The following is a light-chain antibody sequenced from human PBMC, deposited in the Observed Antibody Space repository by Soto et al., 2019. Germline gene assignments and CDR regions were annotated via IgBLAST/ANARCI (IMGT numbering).Light chain of an antibody. V-gene: IGLV1-40*01. CDR2: VNT. J-gene: IGLJ3*02. CDR3: QSYDNRLGGSRV. Sequence: QSVLTQPPAVSGAPGQRVSISCSGNTSNIGANFDVNWYQQFPGAAPKLLISVNTNRPSGVPDRFSASKSGISASLAITGLQAEDEADYYCQSYDNRLGGSRVFGGGTKLTVL. CDR1: TSNIGANFD.